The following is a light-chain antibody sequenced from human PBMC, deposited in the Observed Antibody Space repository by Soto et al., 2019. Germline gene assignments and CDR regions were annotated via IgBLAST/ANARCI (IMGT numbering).Light chain of an antibody. CDR1: QGISNY. CDR3: QKYNSAPRT. CDR2: AAS. V-gene: IGKV1-27*01. J-gene: IGKJ1*01. Sequence: DIQMTQSPSSLSASVGDRVTITCRASQGISNYLAWYQQKPGKVPKLLIYAASTLQSGVQFRFSGSGSGTDFTLTISSLKPEDVATYYCQKYNSAPRTFGQGTKVEIK.